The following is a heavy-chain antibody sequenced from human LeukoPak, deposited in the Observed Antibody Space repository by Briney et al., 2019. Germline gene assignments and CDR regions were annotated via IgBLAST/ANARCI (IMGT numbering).Heavy chain of an antibody. J-gene: IGHJ6*02. V-gene: IGHV1-69*04. CDR1: GGTFSSYA. CDR2: IIPILGIA. CDR3: KIFGVVMRSNYYYYGMDV. D-gene: IGHD3-3*01. Sequence: ASVKVSCNASGGTFSSYAISCVRHAPGQGPEWLGSIIPILGIANYAQKFQGRVTITADKSTSTAYMELSSLRSEDTAVYYCKIFGVVMRSNYYYYGMDVWGQGTTVTVSS.